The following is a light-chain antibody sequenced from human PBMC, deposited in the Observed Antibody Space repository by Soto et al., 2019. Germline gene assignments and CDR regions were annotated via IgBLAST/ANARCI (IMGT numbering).Light chain of an antibody. Sequence: EIVMTQSPATLSVSPGERATLSCRASQSINSNLAWYQQKPGQAPRLLIYGASTRATAIPARFSGSGSGTEFTLTISSLQSEDFAVYDGQQYNDWPPRTFGQGIKVEIK. CDR3: QQYNDWPPRT. CDR2: GAS. V-gene: IGKV3-15*01. CDR1: QSINSN. J-gene: IGKJ1*01.